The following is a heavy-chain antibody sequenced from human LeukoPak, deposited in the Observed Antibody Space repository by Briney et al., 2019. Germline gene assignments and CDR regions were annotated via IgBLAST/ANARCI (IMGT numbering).Heavy chain of an antibody. J-gene: IGHJ4*02. V-gene: IGHV3-74*01. D-gene: IGHD3-22*01. CDR3: GKDCCYYKGY. Sequence: GGSLRLSCAASGFTFSSYWMHWVRQAPGKGLVWVSRINSDGSTTTYADSVKGRFTISRDNAKNSLYLQMNSLRAEDTAVYYWGKDCCYYKGYWGQGTLVTVSS. CDR1: GFTFSSYW. CDR2: INSDGSTT.